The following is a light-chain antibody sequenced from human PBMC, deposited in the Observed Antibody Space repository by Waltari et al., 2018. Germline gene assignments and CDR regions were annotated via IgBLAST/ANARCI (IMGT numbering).Light chain of an antibody. V-gene: IGLV1-47*01. CDR1: SSKIGSDY. CDR2: RNI. CDR3: AAWDENLSGWV. Sequence: QSVLTQPPSASGTPGQRVTIACSGGSSKIGSDYVYWYQQFPGTAPKLLIYRNIQRPSGVPDRFSGSRSGTSASLVISGLRSEDEADVYCAAWDENLSGWVFGGGTKLTVL. J-gene: IGLJ3*02.